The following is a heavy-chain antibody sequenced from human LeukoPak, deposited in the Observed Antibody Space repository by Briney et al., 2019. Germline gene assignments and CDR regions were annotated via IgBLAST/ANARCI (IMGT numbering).Heavy chain of an antibody. CDR3: ARDLDDFWSGYSQYYFDY. V-gene: IGHV1-2*02. J-gene: IGHJ4*02. CDR2: INSNSGGT. D-gene: IGHD3-3*01. Sequence: ASVKVSCKASGYTFTGYYMHWVRQAPGQGVEWMGWINSNSGGTNYAQKFQGRVTMTRDTSISTAYMELSRLRSDDTAVYYCARDLDDFWSGYSQYYFDYWGQGTLVTVSS. CDR1: GYTFTGYY.